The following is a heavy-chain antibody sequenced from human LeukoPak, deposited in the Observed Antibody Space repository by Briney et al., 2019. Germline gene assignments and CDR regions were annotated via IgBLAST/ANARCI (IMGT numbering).Heavy chain of an antibody. J-gene: IGHJ3*02. V-gene: IGHV3-53*01. CDR3: ARARDGYNWGFDI. D-gene: IGHD5-24*01. Sequence: QSGGSLRLSCAASGFTFSSYAMHWVRQAPGKGLEWVSVIYSGGSTYYADSVKGRFTISRDNSKNTLYLQMNSLRAEDTAVYYCARARDGYNWGFDIWGQGTMVTVSS. CDR2: IYSGGST. CDR1: GFTFSSYA.